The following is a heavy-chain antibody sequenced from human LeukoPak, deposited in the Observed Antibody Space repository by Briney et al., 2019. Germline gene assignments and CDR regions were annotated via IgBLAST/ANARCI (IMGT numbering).Heavy chain of an antibody. D-gene: IGHD6-19*01. CDR2: ITPFNGNT. V-gene: IGHV1-45*02. CDR3: ARSLGVAVAGPTDDAFDI. Sequence: ASVKVSCKASGHTFTYRHLHWARQAPGQALEWMGWITPFNGNTNYAQKFQDRVTITRDNSMNTAYMELSSLRSEDTAMYYCARSLGVAVAGPTDDAFDIWGQGTMVTVSS. CDR1: GHTFTYRH. J-gene: IGHJ3*02.